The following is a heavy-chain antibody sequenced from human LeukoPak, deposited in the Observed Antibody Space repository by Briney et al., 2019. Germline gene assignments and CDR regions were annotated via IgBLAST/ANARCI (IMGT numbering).Heavy chain of an antibody. Sequence: GGSLRLSCTASGFTFGDYAMSWVRQAPGKGLEWVGFIRSKAYGGTTEYAASVKGRITISRDDSKSIAYLQMNSLKTEDTAVYYCTRGVRLNWNYANDAFDIWGQGTMVTVSS. CDR1: GFTFGDYA. D-gene: IGHD1-7*01. V-gene: IGHV3-49*04. CDR2: IRSKAYGGTT. J-gene: IGHJ3*02. CDR3: TRGVRLNWNYANDAFDI.